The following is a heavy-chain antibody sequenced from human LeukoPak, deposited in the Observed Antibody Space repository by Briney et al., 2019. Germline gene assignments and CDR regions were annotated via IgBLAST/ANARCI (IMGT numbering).Heavy chain of an antibody. Sequence: GGSLRLSCAASGFTFSSYSMNWVRQAPGKGLEWVSYISSSSSTIYYADSVKGRFTISRDNAKNSLYLQMNSLRAEDTAVYYCARDQAYYDFWSGYPYGVDYWGQGTLVTVSS. J-gene: IGHJ4*02. CDR3: ARDQAYYDFWSGYPYGVDY. D-gene: IGHD3-3*01. CDR2: ISSSSSTI. CDR1: GFTFSSYS. V-gene: IGHV3-48*04.